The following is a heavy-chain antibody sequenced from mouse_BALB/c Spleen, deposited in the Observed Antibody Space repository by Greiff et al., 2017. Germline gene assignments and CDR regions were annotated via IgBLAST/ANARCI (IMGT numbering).Heavy chain of an antibody. CDR3: GRGYAWYFDV. CDR1: GYTFTGYF. D-gene: IGHD2-2*01. J-gene: IGHJ1*01. Sequence: EVQLQQSGPELVQPGASVKISCKASGYTFTGYFMNWVKQSHGKSLEWIGRINPYNGDTFYNQKFKGKATLTVDKSSSTAYMELLSLTSEDSAVYDCGRGYAWYFDVWGEGTTVTVSS. V-gene: IGHV1-37*01. CDR2: INPYNGDT.